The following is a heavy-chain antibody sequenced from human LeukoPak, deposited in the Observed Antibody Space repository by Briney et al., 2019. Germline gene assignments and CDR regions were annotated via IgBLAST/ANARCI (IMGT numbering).Heavy chain of an antibody. CDR3: ATNSLPDHFDN. Sequence: GGSLRLSCAASGFTFSTYGMHWVRQAPGKGLEWVTFIRYGGSDKYYADSVKGRFTISRDNSKKTLYLQMNSLRAEDTAVYYCATNSLPDHFDNWGQGTLVTVSS. CDR1: GFTFSTYG. D-gene: IGHD2-21*02. J-gene: IGHJ4*02. CDR2: IRYGGSDK. V-gene: IGHV3-30*02.